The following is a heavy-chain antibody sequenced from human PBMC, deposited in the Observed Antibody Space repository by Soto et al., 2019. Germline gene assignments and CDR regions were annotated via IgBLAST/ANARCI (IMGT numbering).Heavy chain of an antibody. V-gene: IGHV4-34*01. CDR2: INHSGST. CDR3: ARGRGGATPY. D-gene: IGHD1-26*01. J-gene: IGHJ4*02. CDR1: GGSFSDYY. Sequence: QVQLQQWGAGLLKPSETLSLTCAVYGGSFSDYYWSWIRQPPGKGLEWIGEINHSGSTNYNPSLKSRVTISVDTSKNQFALTLTSVTAADTAVYYCARGRGGATPYWGQGTLVTVSS.